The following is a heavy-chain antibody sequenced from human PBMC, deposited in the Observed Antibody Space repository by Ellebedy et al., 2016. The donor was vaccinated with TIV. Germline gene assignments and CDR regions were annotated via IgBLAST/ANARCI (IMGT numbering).Heavy chain of an antibody. Sequence: GGSLRLXXAASVFPFSSYAMSWVRQAPGTVLEWVSAIRGSGDSTYYADSVKGRFTISRDNSKNTLYLQMNSLRAEDTAVYYCARPRYSGNYVWAFDIWGQGTRVTVSS. CDR1: VFPFSSYA. V-gene: IGHV3-23*01. CDR2: IRGSGDST. D-gene: IGHD1-26*01. CDR3: ARPRYSGNYVWAFDI. J-gene: IGHJ3*02.